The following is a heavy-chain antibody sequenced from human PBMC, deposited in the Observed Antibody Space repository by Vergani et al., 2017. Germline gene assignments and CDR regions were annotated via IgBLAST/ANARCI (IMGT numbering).Heavy chain of an antibody. CDR3: AGAARGDYGLSYYFDY. CDR2: IYYSGST. V-gene: IGHV4-59*01. D-gene: IGHD4-17*01. J-gene: IGHJ4*02. Sequence: QVQLQESGPGLVKPSETLSLTCTVSGGSISSYYWSWIRQPPGKGLEWIGYIYYSGSTNYNPSLKSRVTISVETSKNQFSLKLSSVTAADTAVYYCAGAARGDYGLSYYFDYWGQGTLVTVSS. CDR1: GGSISSYY.